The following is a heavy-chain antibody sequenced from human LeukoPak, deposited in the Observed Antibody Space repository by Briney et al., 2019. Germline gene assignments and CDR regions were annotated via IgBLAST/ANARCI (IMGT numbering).Heavy chain of an antibody. CDR3: VRDNPRCCGVIPANIDDF. CDR1: GFTFSRDS. D-gene: IGHD2-21*01. V-gene: IGHV3-48*01. Sequence: GGSLRLSCAASGFTFSRDSMNWVRQAPGKGLEWVSYINGGGSPIYYADSVRGRFTISRDNAKSSLYLQMNSLRAEDTALYYCVRDNPRCCGVIPANIDDFWGQGTLVTVSS. J-gene: IGHJ4*02. CDR2: INGGGSPI.